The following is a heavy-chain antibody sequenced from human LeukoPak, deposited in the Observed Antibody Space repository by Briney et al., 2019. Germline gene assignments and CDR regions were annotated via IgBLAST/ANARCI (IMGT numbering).Heavy chain of an antibody. D-gene: IGHD3-10*01. J-gene: IGHJ4*02. CDR3: ATYGSGSYYRKVLDY. CDR2: IRYDGSNK. CDR1: GFTFSSYG. Sequence: AGGSLRLSCAASGFTFSSYGMHWVRQAPGKGLEWVAFIRYDGSNKYYADSVKGRLTISRDNSKSTLYLQMNSLRAEDTAVYYCATYGSGSYYRKVLDYWGQGTLVTVSS. V-gene: IGHV3-30*02.